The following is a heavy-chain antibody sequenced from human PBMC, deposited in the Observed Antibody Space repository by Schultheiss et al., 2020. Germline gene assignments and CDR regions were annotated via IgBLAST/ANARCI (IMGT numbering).Heavy chain of an antibody. CDR2: IYHSGST. J-gene: IGHJ5*02. D-gene: IGHD2-2*01. V-gene: IGHV4-4*02. CDR1: GGSISSSNW. Sequence: SETLSLTCAVSGGSISSSNWWSWVRQPPGKGLEWIGEIYHSGSTNYNPSLKSRVTISVDKSKNQFSLKLSSVTAEDTAEYYCARTCSSTSWCPLNWFDPWGQGTLVTVSS. CDR3: ARTCSSTSWCPLNWFDP.